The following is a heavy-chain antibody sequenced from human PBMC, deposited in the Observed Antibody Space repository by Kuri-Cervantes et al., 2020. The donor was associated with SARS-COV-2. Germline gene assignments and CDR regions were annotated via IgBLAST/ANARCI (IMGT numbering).Heavy chain of an antibody. CDR1: GFTFDDYG. J-gene: IGHJ3*02. D-gene: IGHD2-2*01. CDR2: INWNGGST. CDR3: ARESVYQLLMVDAFDI. Sequence: GESLKISCAASGFTFDDYGMSWVRQAPGKGLEWVSGINWNGGSTGYADSVKGRFTISRDNAKNSLYLQMNSLRAEDTAVYYCARESVYQLLMVDAFDIWGQGTMVTVS. V-gene: IGHV3-20*04.